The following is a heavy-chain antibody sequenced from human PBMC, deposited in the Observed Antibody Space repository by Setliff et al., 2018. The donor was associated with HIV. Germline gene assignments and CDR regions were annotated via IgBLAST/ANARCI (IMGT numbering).Heavy chain of an antibody. V-gene: IGHV4-34*01. J-gene: IGHJ3*01. CDR1: NVAISSNSYY. D-gene: IGHD3-10*01. CDR2: INHSGGT. CDR3: ARAGNFGDWDGFDV. Sequence: SETLSLTCAVYNVAISSNSYYWGWIRQPPGRGLEWIAEINHSGGTNHNPSLKSRITISVDTSKKQVSLKLTSVTAADTAIYYCARAGNFGDWDGFDVWGQGTMVTVSS.